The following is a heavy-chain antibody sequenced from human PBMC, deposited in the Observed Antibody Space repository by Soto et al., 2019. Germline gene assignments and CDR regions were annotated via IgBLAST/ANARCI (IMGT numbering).Heavy chain of an antibody. CDR3: ARGPRWFWEPNNCLDP. CDR1: GGSVSSGSYY. J-gene: IGHJ5*02. V-gene: IGHV4-61*01. Sequence: SETLSLTCTVSGGSVSSGSYYWSWIRQPPGKGLEWIGYIYYSGSTNYNPSLKSRVTISVDTSKNQFALKLSSVTAADTAVYYCARGPRWFWEPNNCLDPWGQGTMVPVYS. D-gene: IGHD3-10*01. CDR2: IYYSGST.